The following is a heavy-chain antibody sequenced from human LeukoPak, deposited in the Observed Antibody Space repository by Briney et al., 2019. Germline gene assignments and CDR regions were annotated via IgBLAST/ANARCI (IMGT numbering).Heavy chain of an antibody. CDR2: ISGSGGST. V-gene: IGHV3-23*01. CDR3: SKDRDFGVPIGVFYY. J-gene: IGHJ4*01. CDR1: GFTFNSYA. Sequence: GGSLKLSCAASGFTFNSYAMSWVRQAPGKGLEWVSAISGSGGSTYYANSVKVRTPISRDNSKIHQYLQLHSLRADGTADSYCSKDRDFGVPIGVFYYWGHGDLFTVSS. D-gene: IGHD3-3*01.